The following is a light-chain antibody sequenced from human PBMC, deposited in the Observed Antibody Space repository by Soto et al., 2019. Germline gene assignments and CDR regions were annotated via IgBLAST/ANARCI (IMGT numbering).Light chain of an antibody. V-gene: IGLV2-23*01. Sequence: QSALTQPASVSGSPGQSITISCTGTSSDVGSYNLVSWYQQHPGEAPKLIIYEGSKRPSGVSSRFSGSKSGNTASLTISGLRFEDEADYSCCSYAGSSTHYVFGTGTKLTVL. CDR2: EGS. CDR3: CSYAGSSTHYV. CDR1: SSDVGSYNL. J-gene: IGLJ1*01.